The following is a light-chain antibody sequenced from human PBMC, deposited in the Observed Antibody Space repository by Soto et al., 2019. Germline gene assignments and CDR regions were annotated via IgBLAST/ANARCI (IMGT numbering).Light chain of an antibody. J-gene: IGKJ2*01. CDR2: IAS. CDR3: QQSYSTPYT. V-gene: IGKV1-39*01. Sequence: DIHMTQSPSSLSASVGDRVTITCRASQSISNYLNWYQQKPGKAPNLLIYIASNLHSGAPSRFSGSGSGTDFTLTISSLQPEDFATYYCQQSYSTPYTFGQGTKVDIK. CDR1: QSISNY.